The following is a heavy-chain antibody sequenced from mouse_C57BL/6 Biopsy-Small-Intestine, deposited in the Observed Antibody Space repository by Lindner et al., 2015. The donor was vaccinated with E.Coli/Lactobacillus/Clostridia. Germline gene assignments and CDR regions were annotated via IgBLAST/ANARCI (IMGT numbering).Heavy chain of an antibody. CDR1: GFTFNTYA. Sequence: VQLQESGGRLVQPKGSLKLSCAASGFTFNTYAMHWVRQAPGKGLEWVARIRSKSSNYATYYADSVKDRFTISRDDSQSMLYLQMNNLKTEDTATYYCVRDKWDGGYWYFDVWSTGTTVTVSS. CDR3: VRDKWDGGYWYFDV. D-gene: IGHD4-1*01. CDR2: IRSKSSNYAT. V-gene: IGHV10-3*01. J-gene: IGHJ1*03.